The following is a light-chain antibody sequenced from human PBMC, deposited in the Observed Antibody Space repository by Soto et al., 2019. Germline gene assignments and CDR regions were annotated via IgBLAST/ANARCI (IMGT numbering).Light chain of an antibody. V-gene: IGKV3-20*01. J-gene: IGKJ2*03. CDR2: GGS. CDR1: QSVTSTY. CDR3: HCHQVDRSRVYS. Sequence: EIVFTQSPVTLSLSPGERATLSCTASQSVTSTYLAWYQQKPGQSPRLIIYGGSTRASDFPDRFSGGGSGTDCTLIISRVETDDSAVYYSHCHQVDRSRVYSFGQGTKLEI.